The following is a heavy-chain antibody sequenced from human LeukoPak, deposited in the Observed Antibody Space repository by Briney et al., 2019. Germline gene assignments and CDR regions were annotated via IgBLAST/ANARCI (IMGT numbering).Heavy chain of an antibody. CDR1: GFIFSSYA. V-gene: IGHV3-23*01. D-gene: IGHD2/OR15-2a*01. CDR2: ISRSGGST. Sequence: GGSLRLSCAASGFIFSSYAMNWARQAPGKGLEWVSAISRSGGSTYYADSVKGRFTISRDNSKNTLYLQMNSLRAEDTAVYYCAKGSVETPSTWMRHLDYWGQGTLVTVSS. J-gene: IGHJ4*02. CDR3: AKGSVETPSTWMRHLDY.